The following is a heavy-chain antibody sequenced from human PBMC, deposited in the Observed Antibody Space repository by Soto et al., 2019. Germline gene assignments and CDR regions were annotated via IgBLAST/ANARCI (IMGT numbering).Heavy chain of an antibody. V-gene: IGHV4-39*01. D-gene: IGHD1-26*01. CDR2: IYYPGST. CDR1: GASISNSNVY. Sequence: QLQLQESGPGLVKSSETLSLTCTVSGASISNSNVYWGWIRQSPGKGLEWIGSIYYPGSTYYNPSLKSRITISIDTSKNQFSLKLNSVTAAETAVYYCATLVGGADGFDFWGQGTLVTVSS. J-gene: IGHJ4*02. CDR3: ATLVGGADGFDF.